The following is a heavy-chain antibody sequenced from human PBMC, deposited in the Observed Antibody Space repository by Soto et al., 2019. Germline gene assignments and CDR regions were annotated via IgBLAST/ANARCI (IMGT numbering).Heavy chain of an antibody. CDR3: ARDQLIALTGIELDY. CDR1: GFTFSSYW. D-gene: IGHD3-9*01. Sequence: EVQLVESGGGLVQPGGSLRLSCAASGFTFSSYWMHWVRQVPGKGLVWVSRIKSDGSSTSYADSVKGRFTISRDNAKNTLYLQMNSLRAEDTAVYYCARDQLIALTGIELDYWGQGTLVNVYS. V-gene: IGHV3-74*01. J-gene: IGHJ4*02. CDR2: IKSDGSST.